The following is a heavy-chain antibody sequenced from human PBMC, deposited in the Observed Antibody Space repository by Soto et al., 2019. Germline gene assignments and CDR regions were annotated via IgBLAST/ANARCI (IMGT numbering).Heavy chain of an antibody. J-gene: IGHJ4*02. V-gene: IGHV3-23*01. Sequence: PGGSLRLSCAASGFTFSSYAMSWVRQAPGKGLEWVSAISGSGGSTYYADSVKGRFTISRDNSKNTLYLQMNSLRAEDTAVYYCAKDRAFPYDSSGYYDYWGQGTLVTVSS. CDR1: GFTFSSYA. D-gene: IGHD3-22*01. CDR3: AKDRAFPYDSSGYYDY. CDR2: ISGSGGST.